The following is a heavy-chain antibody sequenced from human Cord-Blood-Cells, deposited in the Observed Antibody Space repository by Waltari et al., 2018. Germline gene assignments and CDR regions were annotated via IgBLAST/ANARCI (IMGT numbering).Heavy chain of an antibody. D-gene: IGHD6-13*01. CDR2: ISSSSSYI. CDR1: GFPFSSYS. V-gene: IGHV3-21*01. J-gene: IGHJ6*02. CDR3: ARDSSSSWYYYYYGMDV. Sequence: EVQLVESGGGLVKPGGSVRLSCEAPGFPFSSYSLTWVRQAPGKGLEWVSSISSSSSYIYYADSVKGRFTISRDNAKNSLYLQMNSLRAEDTAVYYCARDSSSSWYYYYYGMDVWGQGTTVTVSS.